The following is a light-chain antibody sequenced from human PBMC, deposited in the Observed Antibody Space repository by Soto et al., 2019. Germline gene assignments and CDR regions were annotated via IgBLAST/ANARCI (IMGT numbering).Light chain of an antibody. Sequence: QSVLTQPASLSGSLGQSITISCTGATSDVGGYNSVSRYQQHPGKAPKLIIYDVTDRPSGISNRFSGSKSGNTDSLTISGLRAEDEAYYYCSSYTRSSNLLFGGGTKVTVL. J-gene: IGLJ3*02. CDR2: DVT. V-gene: IGLV2-14*03. CDR3: SSYTRSSNLL. CDR1: TSDVGGYNS.